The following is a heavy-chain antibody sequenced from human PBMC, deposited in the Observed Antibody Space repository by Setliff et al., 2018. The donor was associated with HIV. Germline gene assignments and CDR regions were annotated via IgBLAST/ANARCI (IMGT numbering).Heavy chain of an antibody. D-gene: IGHD6-13*01. V-gene: IGHV1-3*01. CDR1: GDTFTTYA. J-gene: IGHJ4*02. CDR3: AIGSSNWPHRPNNYYFDY. Sequence: ASVQVSCKASGDTFTTYALHWVRQAPGQRLEWMGWINADNGDTKPSQKFQGRVTITRDTSASTAYMELSSLRSEDTGVYYCAIGSSNWPHRPNNYYFDYWGQGTPVTVSS. CDR2: INADNGDT.